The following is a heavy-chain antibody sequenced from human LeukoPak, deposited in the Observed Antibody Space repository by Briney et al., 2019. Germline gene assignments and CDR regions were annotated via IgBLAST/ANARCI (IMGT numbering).Heavy chain of an antibody. CDR1: GFTFNSYS. Sequence: PGGSLRLSCAASGFTFNSYSMNWVRQAPGKGLEWVSYISSSSRTIYYTDSVKGRFTISRDNAKNSLYLQMNSLRAEDTAVYYCARGARRDYYDSSGYYYLLYWGQGNLVTVSS. V-gene: IGHV3-48*01. J-gene: IGHJ4*02. CDR3: ARGARRDYYDSSGYYYLLY. CDR2: ISSSSRTI. D-gene: IGHD3-22*01.